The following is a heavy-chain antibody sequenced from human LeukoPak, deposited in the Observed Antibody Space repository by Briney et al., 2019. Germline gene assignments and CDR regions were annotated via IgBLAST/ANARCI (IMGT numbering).Heavy chain of an antibody. CDR1: GFTFSSYW. CDR3: ARVDIVVVPAAMGRRYYYYYMDV. Sequence: GGSLRLSCAASGFTFSSYWMSWVRQAPGKGLEWVANIKQDGSEKYYVDSVKGRFTISRDNAKNSLYLQMNSLRAEDTAVYYCARVDIVVVPAAMGRRYYYYYMDVWGKGTTVTVSS. D-gene: IGHD2-2*03. V-gene: IGHV3-7*01. J-gene: IGHJ6*03. CDR2: IKQDGSEK.